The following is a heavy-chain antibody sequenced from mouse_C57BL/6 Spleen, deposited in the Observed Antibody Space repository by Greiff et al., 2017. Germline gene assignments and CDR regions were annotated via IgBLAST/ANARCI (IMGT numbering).Heavy chain of an antibody. CDR1: GYTFTSYW. CDR2: INPSNGGT. D-gene: IGHD1-1*01. CDR3: ARSGYYGSSLYWYFDV. V-gene: IGHV1-53*01. Sequence: VQLQQPGTELVKPGASVKLSCKASGYTFTSYWMHWVKQRPGQGLEWIGNINPSNGGTNYNEKFKSKATLTVDKSSSTAYMQLSSLTSEDSAVYYCARSGYYGSSLYWYFDVWGTGTTVTVSS. J-gene: IGHJ1*03.